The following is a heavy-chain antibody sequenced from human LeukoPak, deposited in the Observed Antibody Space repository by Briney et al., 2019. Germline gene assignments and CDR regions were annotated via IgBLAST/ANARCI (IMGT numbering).Heavy chain of an antibody. J-gene: IGHJ4*02. D-gene: IGHD6-13*01. V-gene: IGHV3-30*02. CDR2: IRYDGSNK. Sequence: PGGSLRLSCAASGFTFSSYGMHWVRQAPGKGLEWVAFIRYDGSNKYYADSVKGRFTISRDNSKNTLYLQMNSLRAEDTAVYYCAKDWWYSSSRGVFDYWGQGTLVTVSS. CDR3: AKDWWYSSSRGVFDY. CDR1: GFTFSSYG.